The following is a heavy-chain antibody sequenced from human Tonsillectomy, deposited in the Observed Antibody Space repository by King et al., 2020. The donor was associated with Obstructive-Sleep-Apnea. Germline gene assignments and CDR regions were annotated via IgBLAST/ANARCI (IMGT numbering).Heavy chain of an antibody. V-gene: IGHV3-9*01. Sequence: VQLVESGGGWVQPGMSLRLSCVASGCTLDDYAMHWGRQAPGKGLEWGAGISWNGGSIGVLDSLKGRFTISRDNVKKSLYLQMNSLRVEDTALYYCAKDKDSSGWYADYWGQGTLVTVSS. D-gene: IGHD6-19*01. CDR2: ISWNGGSI. CDR3: AKDKDSSGWYADY. CDR1: GCTLDDYA. J-gene: IGHJ4*02.